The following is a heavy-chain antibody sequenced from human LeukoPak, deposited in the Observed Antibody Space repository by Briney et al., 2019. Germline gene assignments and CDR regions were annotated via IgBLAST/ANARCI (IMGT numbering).Heavy chain of an antibody. CDR2: ISSDASST. Sequence: GGSLRLPCAASGFSFSSYWMHWVRQAPGKGLVWVSRISSDASSTNYADSVKGRFTISRDNAKNTLYLQMNSLRAEDTAVYYCAMLAKMATIDDFDYWGQGTLVTVSS. J-gene: IGHJ4*02. CDR1: GFSFSSYW. V-gene: IGHV3-74*01. CDR3: AMLAKMATIDDFDY. D-gene: IGHD5-24*01.